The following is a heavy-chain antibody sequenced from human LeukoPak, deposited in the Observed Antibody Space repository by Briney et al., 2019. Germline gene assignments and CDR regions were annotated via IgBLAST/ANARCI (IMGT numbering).Heavy chain of an antibody. CDR1: GGTFSSYA. D-gene: IGHD4-23*01. V-gene: IGHV1-69*13. J-gene: IGHJ4*02. Sequence: SVKVSCRASGGTFSSYAISWVRQAPGQGLEWMGGIIPIFGTANYAQKFQGRVTITAVESMSTAYMELSSLRSEDTAVYYCARGWLAETTVVTPYNYWGQGTLVTVSS. CDR2: IIPIFGTA. CDR3: ARGWLAETTVVTPYNY.